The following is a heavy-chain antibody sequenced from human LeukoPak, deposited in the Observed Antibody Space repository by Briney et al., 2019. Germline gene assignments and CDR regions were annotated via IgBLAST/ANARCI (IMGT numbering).Heavy chain of an antibody. CDR2: ISSSSSYI. J-gene: IGHJ5*02. Sequence: KTGGSLRLSCAASGFTFSSYSMNWVRQAPGKGLEWVSSISSSSSYIYYADSVKGRFTISRDNAKNSLYLQMNSLRAEDTAVYYCARDLRKLYSGSDTPPWGQGTLVTVSS. V-gene: IGHV3-21*01. D-gene: IGHD1-26*01. CDR3: ARDLRKLYSGSDTPP. CDR1: GFTFSSYS.